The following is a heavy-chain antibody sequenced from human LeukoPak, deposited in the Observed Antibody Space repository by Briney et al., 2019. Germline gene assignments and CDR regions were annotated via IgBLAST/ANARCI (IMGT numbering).Heavy chain of an antibody. Sequence: GGSLRLSCAAPGFTFSSYGMHWVRQAPGKGLEWVAVISYDGSNKYYADSVKGRFTISRDNSKNTLYLRMNSLRAEDTAVYYCAKSSKWLVLDYWGQGTLVTVSS. CDR2: ISYDGSNK. CDR1: GFTFSSYG. D-gene: IGHD6-19*01. CDR3: AKSSKWLVLDY. V-gene: IGHV3-30*18. J-gene: IGHJ4*02.